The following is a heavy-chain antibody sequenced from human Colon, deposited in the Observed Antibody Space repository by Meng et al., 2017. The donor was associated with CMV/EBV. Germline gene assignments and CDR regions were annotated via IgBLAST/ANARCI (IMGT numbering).Heavy chain of an antibody. D-gene: IGHD3-22*01. V-gene: IGHV1-18*01. CDR3: ARDRITYYYDTSDYSSYFDF. CDR1: GYRFTSYG. CDR2: ISAYNGNT. J-gene: IGHJ4*02. Sequence: SVKVSCKPSGYRFTSYGISWVRQAPGQGLEWMGWISAYNGNTYYAQNFQGRLILTTDTSTGTVNMELRSLTSDDTAVYYCARDRITYYYDTSDYSSYFDFWGQGTLVTVSS.